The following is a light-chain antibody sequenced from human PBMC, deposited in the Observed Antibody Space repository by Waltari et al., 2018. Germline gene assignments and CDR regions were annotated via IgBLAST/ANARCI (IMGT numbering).Light chain of an antibody. CDR2: GAS. J-gene: IGKJ1*01. V-gene: IGKV3-20*01. Sequence: EIALTHSPGTLSLSLGARANVSCRASQRFSRALAWYQQKYGQAPRLLIYGASTRATGIPGRFSGSGSETDFSLTISRLEPDDFAVYYCQHYLRLPVTFGQGTTVEI. CDR1: QRFSRA. CDR3: QHYLRLPVT.